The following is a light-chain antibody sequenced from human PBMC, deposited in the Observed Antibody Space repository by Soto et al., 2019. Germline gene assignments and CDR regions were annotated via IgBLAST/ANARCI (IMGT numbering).Light chain of an antibody. Sequence: GESVTITCRASQVISTSLAWYQQKPGTAPKLLIYEATTLQNGVPSRFSGSGSGTDFTLTISSLQPDDSAIYFCQRGNSFSTAFGQGTRLEIK. CDR3: QRGNSFSTA. CDR1: QVISTS. V-gene: IGKV1D-12*01. CDR2: EAT. J-gene: IGKJ5*01.